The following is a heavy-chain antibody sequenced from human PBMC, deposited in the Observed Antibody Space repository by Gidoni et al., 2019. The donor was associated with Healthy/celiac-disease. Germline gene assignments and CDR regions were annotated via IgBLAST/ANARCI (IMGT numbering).Heavy chain of an antibody. V-gene: IGHV1-69*01. J-gene: IGHJ4*02. CDR2: IIPIFGTA. CDR3: ARDLHDDSSGYQGASDY. D-gene: IGHD3-22*01. CDR1: AGPFSSYA. Sequence: QVQLVQSGADVKKPGSSVTVSCKASAGPFSSYAISWVRQAPGQGLEWMGGIIPIFGTANYAQKVQGRVTITADESTSTAYMEMSSLRSEDKDVYYCARDLHDDSSGYQGASDYWGQGTLVTVSS.